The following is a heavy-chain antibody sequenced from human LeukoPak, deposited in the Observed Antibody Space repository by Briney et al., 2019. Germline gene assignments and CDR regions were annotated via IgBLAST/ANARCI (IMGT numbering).Heavy chain of an antibody. CDR2: IYNSGST. CDR1: GGSFSGYY. D-gene: IGHD3-10*01. J-gene: IGHJ4*02. V-gene: IGHV4-34*01. CDR3: ARERSQLRFGELFSPLIDY. Sequence: PSETLSLTCAVYGGSFSGYYWRWIRQPPGRGLEWIGSIYNSGSTYYNPSLKSRVTISVDTSKNQFSLKLSSVTAADTAVYYCARERSQLRFGELFSPLIDYWGQGTLVTVSS.